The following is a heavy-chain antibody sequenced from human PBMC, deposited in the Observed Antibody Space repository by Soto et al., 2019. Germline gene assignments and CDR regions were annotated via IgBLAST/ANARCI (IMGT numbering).Heavy chain of an antibody. V-gene: IGHV3-30*03. CDR1: GFTFSNYG. CDR3: ASNYYDSSGYRLGAFDS. Sequence: QVQLVESGGGVVQPGRSLRLSCAASGFTFSNYGMHWVRQAPGKGLEWVSVISYDGSNKYYADSVEGRFTISRDNSKNTLFLQMNSLRAEDTAMYYCASNYYDSSGYRLGAFDSWGQGTTVTVSS. J-gene: IGHJ3*02. CDR2: ISYDGSNK. D-gene: IGHD3-22*01.